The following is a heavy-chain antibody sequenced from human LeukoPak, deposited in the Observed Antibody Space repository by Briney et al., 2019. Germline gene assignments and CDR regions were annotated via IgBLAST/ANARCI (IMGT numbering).Heavy chain of an antibody. V-gene: IGHV3-48*04. CDR1: GFTFSDYA. J-gene: IGHJ4*02. D-gene: IGHD1-1*01. CDR2: ISSSSGTI. CDR3: ARGSSYRLYYFDY. Sequence: GGSLRLSCAASGFTFSDYAMDWLRQAPGEGLEWVSYISSSSGTIYYADSAKGRFTISRDNAKNSLYLQMNYLRAEDTAVYYCARGSSYRLYYFDYWGQGALVTVSS.